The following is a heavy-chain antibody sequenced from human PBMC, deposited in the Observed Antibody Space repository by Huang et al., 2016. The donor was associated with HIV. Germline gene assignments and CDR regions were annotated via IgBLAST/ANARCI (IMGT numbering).Heavy chain of an antibody. Sequence: QLQLQESGPGLVKPSETLSLTCSVSGGSISSSSYYWGWIRQPPGKGLEWIGSIYDIGRTFYNPSLKRRVTISVDTAKNHFSLRLSSVTAADTSVYYCARHMDCSSSSCLAGGHERGPFDMWGQGTMVTVSS. D-gene: IGHD2-2*01. J-gene: IGHJ3*02. CDR1: GGSISSSSYY. V-gene: IGHV4-39*01. CDR3: ARHMDCSSSSCLAGGHERGPFDM. CDR2: IYDIGRT.